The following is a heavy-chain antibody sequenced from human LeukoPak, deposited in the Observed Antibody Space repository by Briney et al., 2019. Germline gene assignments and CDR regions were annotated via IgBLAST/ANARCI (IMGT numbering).Heavy chain of an antibody. Sequence: SETLSLTCTVSGGSISSYYWSWIRQPAGKGLEWIGRIYTSGSTNYNPSLKSRVNISVDKSKKQFSLKLSSVTAADTAVYYCARDEYSSSWDYYYYYMDVWGKGTTVTVSS. CDR2: IYTSGST. V-gene: IGHV4-4*07. CDR1: GGSISSYY. D-gene: IGHD6-13*01. CDR3: ARDEYSSSWDYYYYYMDV. J-gene: IGHJ6*03.